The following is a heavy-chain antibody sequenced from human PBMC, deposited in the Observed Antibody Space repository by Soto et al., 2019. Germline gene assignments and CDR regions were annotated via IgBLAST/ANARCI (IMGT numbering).Heavy chain of an antibody. CDR2: LSGSGGST. V-gene: IGHV3-23*01. CDR3: AKALGQLRDY. J-gene: IGHJ4*02. CDR1: GCTFSRFA. D-gene: IGHD1-1*01. Sequence: EVQLLESGGGFVQPGGALRLSCAASGCTFSRFAMSWIHQARGKGLEWVSTLSGSGGSTYYADSVKGRFTISRDNSKNTLYLQMNSLRAEDTAIYYCAKALGQLRDYWGQGTLVTVSS.